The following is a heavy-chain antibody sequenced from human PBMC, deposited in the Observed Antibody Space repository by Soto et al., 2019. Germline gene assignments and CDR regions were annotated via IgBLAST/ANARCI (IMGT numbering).Heavy chain of an antibody. CDR3: ARRPPYTNYLDY. CDR1: GFSLNTSGVG. Sequence: ITLKESGPALVKPTQTLTLTCTISGFSLNTSGVGVGWIRQPPGKALEWLALIYWSDEKRYSPSLKTRLTITKDTSKNQLVLTMTNMDPVDTATYYSARRPPYTNYLDYWGQGTLVTVSS. D-gene: IGHD4-4*01. J-gene: IGHJ4*02. CDR2: IYWSDEK. V-gene: IGHV2-5*01.